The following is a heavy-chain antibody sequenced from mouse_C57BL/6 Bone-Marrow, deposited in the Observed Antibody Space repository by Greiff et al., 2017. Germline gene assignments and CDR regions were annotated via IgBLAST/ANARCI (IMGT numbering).Heavy chain of an antibody. CDR3: ARRTTVVAKGYCDV. CDR1: GYTFTSYW. D-gene: IGHD1-1*01. CDR2: IDPSDSYT. J-gene: IGHJ1*03. V-gene: IGHV1-69*01. Sequence: QVQLQQPGAELVMPGASVKLSCKASGYTFTSYWMHWVKQRPGQGLEWIGEIDPSDSYTNYNQKFKGKSTLTVDKSSSTAYMQLSSLTSEDSAVYYCARRTTVVAKGYCDVWGTGTTVTVAS.